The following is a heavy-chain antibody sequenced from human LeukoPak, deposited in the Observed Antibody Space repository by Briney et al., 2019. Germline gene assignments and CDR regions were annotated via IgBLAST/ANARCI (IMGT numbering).Heavy chain of an antibody. CDR2: IWYDGSNK. V-gene: IGHV3-33*01. CDR3: ARQVGALDY. J-gene: IGHJ4*02. Sequence: GRSLRLSCAASGFTFSSYGMHWVRQAPGKGPEWVAVIWYDGSNKYYADSVKGRFTISRDNSKNTLYLQMNSLRAEDTAVYYCARQVGALDYWGQGTLVTVSS. D-gene: IGHD1-26*01. CDR1: GFTFSSYG.